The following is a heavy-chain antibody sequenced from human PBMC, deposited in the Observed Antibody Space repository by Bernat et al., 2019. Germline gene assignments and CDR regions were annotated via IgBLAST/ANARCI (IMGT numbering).Heavy chain of an antibody. CDR1: GFTFISYW. CDR2: IDSDGSRI. D-gene: IGHD5-12*01. J-gene: IGHJ4*02. CDR3: ASYKGGATKDY. V-gene: IGHV3-74*01. Sequence: EVQLVESGGALFQPGGSLRLSCAASGFTFISYWMYWVRQAPGKGLVWVSGIDSDGSRITYADSVRGRFTISRDNAKKTLYLQMNSVRAEDTAVYYCASYKGGATKDYWGQGTLVTVSS.